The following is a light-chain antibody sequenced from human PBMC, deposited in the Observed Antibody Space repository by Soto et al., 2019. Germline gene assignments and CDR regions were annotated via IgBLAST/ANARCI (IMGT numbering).Light chain of an antibody. V-gene: IGKV3-20*01. CDR2: GAS. J-gene: IGKJ1*01. Sequence: EIVFTQSPGTLSLSPWERVTLSCRPSQSVSSSYLAWYQQKPGQAPRLLIYGASSRATGIPDRFSGSGSGTDFTLTISRLEPEDFAVNYCQQYGSSPWTFGQGTKVDIK. CDR1: QSVSSSY. CDR3: QQYGSSPWT.